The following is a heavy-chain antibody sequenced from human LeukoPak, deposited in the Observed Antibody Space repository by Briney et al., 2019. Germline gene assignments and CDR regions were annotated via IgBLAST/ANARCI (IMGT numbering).Heavy chain of an antibody. V-gene: IGHV4-4*07. Sequence: SETLSLTCTVSGGSISSYYWSWIRQPAGKGLEWIGRIQTSGSTNYNPSLKSRVTISVDKSKNQFSLELSSVTAADTAVYYCAREVGSIAMVRGVIDWFDPWGQGTLVTVSS. D-gene: IGHD3-10*01. CDR3: AREVGSIAMVRGVIDWFDP. J-gene: IGHJ5*02. CDR2: IQTSGST. CDR1: GGSISSYY.